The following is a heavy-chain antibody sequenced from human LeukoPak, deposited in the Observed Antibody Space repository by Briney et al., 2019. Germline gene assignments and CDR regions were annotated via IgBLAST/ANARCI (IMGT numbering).Heavy chain of an antibody. Sequence: GGSLNLSCAASGFILNTYTITWVRQAPGKGLEWVSSITNTPNYIYYADSVKGRFTISRDNANNSLYLQMDSLRAEDTAVYYCWRDSPYDTSIWGQGTLVTVSS. CDR1: GFILNTYT. CDR3: WRDSPYDTSI. J-gene: IGHJ4*02. CDR2: ITNTPNYI. D-gene: IGHD3-16*01. V-gene: IGHV3-21*01.